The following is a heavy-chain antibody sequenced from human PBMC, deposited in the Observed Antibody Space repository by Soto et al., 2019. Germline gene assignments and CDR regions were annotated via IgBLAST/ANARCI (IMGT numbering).Heavy chain of an antibody. CDR2: INSDGSST. D-gene: IGHD4-17*01. Sequence: LSLTCAASGFTFSSYWMHWVRQAPGKGLVWVSRINSDGSSTSYADSVKGRFTISRDNAKNTLYLQMNSLRAEDTAVYYCARAGRDYGDYFSPAAFDIWGQGTMVTVSS. CDR3: ARAGRDYGDYFSPAAFDI. V-gene: IGHV3-74*01. J-gene: IGHJ3*02. CDR1: GFTFSSYW.